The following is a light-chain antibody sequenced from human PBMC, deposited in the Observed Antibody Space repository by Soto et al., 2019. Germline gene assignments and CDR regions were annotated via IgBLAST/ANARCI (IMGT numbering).Light chain of an antibody. Sequence: EIVLTQSPGTLSLSPGERATLSCRASQSVSSNLAWYQQKPGQAPRLLIYGASTRATGIPDRFSGSGSGTDFTLTISRLEPEDFAVYHCQQYGSSWTFGQGTKVDIK. CDR2: GAS. CDR1: QSVSSN. CDR3: QQYGSSWT. J-gene: IGKJ1*01. V-gene: IGKV3-20*01.